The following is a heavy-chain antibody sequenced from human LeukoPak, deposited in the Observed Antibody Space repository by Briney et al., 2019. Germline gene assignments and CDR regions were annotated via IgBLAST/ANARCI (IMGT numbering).Heavy chain of an antibody. D-gene: IGHD6-19*01. Sequence: SETLSLTCTVSGGSISSSSYYWGWIRQPPGKGLEWIGSIYYSGSTNYNPSLKSRVPISVDTSKNQFSLKLSSVTAADTAVYYCARDLEGTYSSNWFDPWGQGTLVTVSS. CDR1: GGSISSSSYY. V-gene: IGHV4-39*07. J-gene: IGHJ5*02. CDR2: IYYSGST. CDR3: ARDLEGTYSSNWFDP.